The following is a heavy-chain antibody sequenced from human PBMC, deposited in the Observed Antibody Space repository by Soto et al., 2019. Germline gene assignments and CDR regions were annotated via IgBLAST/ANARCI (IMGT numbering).Heavy chain of an antibody. D-gene: IGHD4-17*01. Sequence: ASVKVSCKASGYTFTSYAMHWVRQAPGQRLEWMGWINAGNGNTKYSQKFQGRVTITRDTSASTAYMELSSLRSEDTAVYYCARGFYGDYRYYYFDYWGQGTLVTVSS. V-gene: IGHV1-3*01. CDR1: GYTFTSYA. J-gene: IGHJ4*02. CDR3: ARGFYGDYRYYYFDY. CDR2: INAGNGNT.